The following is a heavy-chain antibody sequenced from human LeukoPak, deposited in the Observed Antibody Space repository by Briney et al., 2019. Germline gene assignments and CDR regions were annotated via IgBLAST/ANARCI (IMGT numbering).Heavy chain of an antibody. CDR3: ARVNGDFWSGYQGAFDY. CDR2: IPYDGSNK. CDR1: GFTFSSYA. V-gene: IGHV3-30*01. J-gene: IGHJ4*02. D-gene: IGHD3-3*01. Sequence: GGSLRLSCAASGFTFSSYAMHWVRQAPGKGLERVAVIPYDGSNKYYADSVKGRFTISRDNSKNTLYLQMNSLRAEDTAVYYCARVNGDFWSGYQGAFDYWGQETLVTVSS.